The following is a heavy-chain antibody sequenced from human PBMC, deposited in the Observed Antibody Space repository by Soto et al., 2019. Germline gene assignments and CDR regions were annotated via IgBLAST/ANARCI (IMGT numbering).Heavy chain of an antibody. CDR1: GFTFDNAW. V-gene: IGHV3-15*01. D-gene: IGHD2-8*01. J-gene: IGHJ4*02. Sequence: EVQLVESGGGLVKPGGSLRLSCAASGFTFDNAWMSWVRQAPGKGLEWVGRIKSKTDGGTADYAAPVKGRFTISRDDSKNTLFLQLTSLKTEATAVNYFPTNRGHMYDFDYWGQGTLVPSPQ. CDR2: IKSKTDGGTA. CDR3: PTNRGHMYDFDY.